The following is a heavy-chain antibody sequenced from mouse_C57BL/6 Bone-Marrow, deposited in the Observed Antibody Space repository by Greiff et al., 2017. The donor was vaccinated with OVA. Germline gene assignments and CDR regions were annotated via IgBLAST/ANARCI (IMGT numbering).Heavy chain of an antibody. CDR3: AFYYGSSYRYFDV. Sequence: VQLKQSGPELVKPGASVKISCKASGYSFTDYNMNWVKQSNGKSLEWIGVINPNYGTTSYNQKFKGKATLTVYQSSSTAYMQLNSLTFEDSAVYYCAFYYGSSYRYFDVWGTGTTVTVSS. V-gene: IGHV1-39*01. D-gene: IGHD1-1*01. CDR1: GYSFTDYN. J-gene: IGHJ1*03. CDR2: INPNYGTT.